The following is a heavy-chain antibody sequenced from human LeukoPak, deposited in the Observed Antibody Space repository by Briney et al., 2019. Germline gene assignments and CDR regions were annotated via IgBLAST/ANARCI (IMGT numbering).Heavy chain of an antibody. CDR2: ISYDGSNK. Sequence: GGSLRLSCAASGFTFSSYAMHWVRQAPGKGLEWVAVISYDGSNKYYADSVKGRFTISRDNSKNTLYLQMNSLRAEDTAVYYCARRGSSGWYLDYRGQGTLVTVPS. V-gene: IGHV3-30*04. J-gene: IGHJ4*02. CDR1: GFTFSSYA. D-gene: IGHD6-19*01. CDR3: ARRGSSGWYLDY.